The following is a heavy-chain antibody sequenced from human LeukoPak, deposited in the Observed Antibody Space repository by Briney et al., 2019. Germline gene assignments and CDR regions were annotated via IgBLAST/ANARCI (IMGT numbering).Heavy chain of an antibody. CDR2: MNEYGSEI. Sequence: GGSLRLSCAVSGFTFSDFSMSWVRQAPGKGLEWVAKMNEYGSEIFYVDSVKGRFTISRDNAKNSLYLQMNRLRAEDTAVYYCARPRGCGTSRCNNFDYWGQGTLVTVSS. D-gene: IGHD2-21*01. V-gene: IGHV3-7*01. CDR1: GFTFSDFS. CDR3: ARPRGCGTSRCNNFDY. J-gene: IGHJ4*02.